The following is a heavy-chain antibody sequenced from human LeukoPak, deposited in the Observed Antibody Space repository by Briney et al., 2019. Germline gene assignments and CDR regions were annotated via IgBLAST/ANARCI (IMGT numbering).Heavy chain of an antibody. D-gene: IGHD5-18*01. J-gene: IGHJ6*03. Sequence: GGSLRLSCAASGFTFSSYGMHWVRQAPGKGLEWVAVISYDGSNKYYADSVKGRFTISRDNAKNSLYLQMNSLRAEDTALYYCARARIQLWPYYYMDVWGKGTTVTVSS. CDR3: ARARIQLWPYYYMDV. CDR2: ISYDGSNK. CDR1: GFTFSSYG. V-gene: IGHV3-30*03.